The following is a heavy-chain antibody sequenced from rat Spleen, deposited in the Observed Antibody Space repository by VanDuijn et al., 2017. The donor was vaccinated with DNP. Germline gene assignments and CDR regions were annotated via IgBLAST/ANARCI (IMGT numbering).Heavy chain of an antibody. CDR1: GYSITGNY. CDR2: ISSSGSA. J-gene: IGHJ3*01. Sequence: EVQLQESGPGLVKPSQSLSLTCSVTGYSITGNYWGWIRKFPGNKMEWIGHISSSGSATYNPSLKSRFSITRDTSKNQIFLQLNSVTTEDTGTYYCARPYYNNYGGFAYWGQGTLVTVSS. V-gene: IGHV3-1*01. D-gene: IGHD1-10*01. CDR3: ARPYYNNYGGFAY.